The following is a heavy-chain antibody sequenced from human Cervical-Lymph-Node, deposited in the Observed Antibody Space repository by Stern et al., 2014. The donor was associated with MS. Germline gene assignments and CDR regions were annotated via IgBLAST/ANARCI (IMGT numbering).Heavy chain of an antibody. CDR1: GFSLSTSGVG. V-gene: IGHV2-5*02. J-gene: IGHJ4*02. D-gene: IGHD2-2*01. CDR3: ATHAPGVVPAALDY. CDR2: IFWDDSK. Sequence: QITLKESGPTLVKPTQTLTLTCTFSGFSLSTSGVGVGWIRQPPGKALEWLGFIFWDDSKRYIQSLKYRLTITKYTSKIQVFLTINNMVPVDTATFYCATHAPGVVPAALDYWGQGTLVTVS.